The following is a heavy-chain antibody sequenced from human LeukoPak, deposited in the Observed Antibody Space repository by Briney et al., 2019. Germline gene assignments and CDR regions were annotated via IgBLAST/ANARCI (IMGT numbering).Heavy chain of an antibody. D-gene: IGHD3-22*01. CDR3: ARDYYDSSGYYDY. J-gene: IGHJ4*02. CDR1: GYTFTGYY. Sequence: GASVKVSCKASGYTFTGYYMHWVRQAPGQGLEWMGWINRNSGGTNYAQKFQGRVTMTRDTSTSTVYMELSSLRSEDTAVYYCARDYYDSSGYYDYWGQGTLVTVSS. CDR2: INRNSGGT. V-gene: IGHV1-2*02.